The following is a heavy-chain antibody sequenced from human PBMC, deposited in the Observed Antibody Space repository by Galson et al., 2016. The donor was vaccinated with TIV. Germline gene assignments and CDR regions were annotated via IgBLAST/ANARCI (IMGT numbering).Heavy chain of an antibody. D-gene: IGHD3-10*01. CDR3: ARDTSAWPPPTGAFAS. J-gene: IGHJ4*02. Sequence: SLRLSCAASGFTFEDYGMHWVRQTPGKGLEWVSVISASGAITYYTGSVKGRFPISRDNTEHTLFLQMSSLSAEDTAIHYCARDTSAWPPPTGAFASWGSGTLVTVSS. CDR2: ISASGAIT. V-gene: IGHV3-23*01. CDR1: GFTFEDYG.